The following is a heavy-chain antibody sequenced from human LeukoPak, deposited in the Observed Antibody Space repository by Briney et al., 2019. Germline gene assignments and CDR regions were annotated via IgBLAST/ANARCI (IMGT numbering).Heavy chain of an antibody. V-gene: IGHV1-69*05. CDR1: GGTFSSYA. D-gene: IGHD3-10*01. J-gene: IGHJ4*02. CDR2: IIPIFGTA. Sequence: GASVKVSCKASGGTFSSYAISWVRQAPGRGLEWMGGIIPIFGTANYAQKFQGRVTITTDESTSTAYMELSSLRSEDTAVYYCARGGSGSYQLDYWGQGTLVTVSS. CDR3: ARGGSGSYQLDY.